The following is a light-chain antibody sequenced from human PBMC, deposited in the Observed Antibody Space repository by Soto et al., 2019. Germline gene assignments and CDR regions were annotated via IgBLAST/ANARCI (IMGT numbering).Light chain of an antibody. CDR3: QQANSFPRT. Sequence: DIQKTQSPSSVSASVGDTVTITCRASQGIRSWLAWYQQKPGKAPKLLIYAASSLHSGVPSRFSGSGSGTDFTLTISSLQPEDFATYYCQQANSFPRTFGQGTKVEIK. CDR1: QGIRSW. CDR2: AAS. J-gene: IGKJ1*01. V-gene: IGKV1-12*01.